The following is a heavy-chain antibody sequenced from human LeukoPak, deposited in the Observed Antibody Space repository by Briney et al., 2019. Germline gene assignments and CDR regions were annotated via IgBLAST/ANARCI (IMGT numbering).Heavy chain of an antibody. Sequence: GRSLRLSCAASGFTFSSYGMHWVRQAPGKGLEWVAVKSYDGSNKYYADSVKGRFTISRDNSKNTLYLQMNSLRAEDTAVYYCAKATAAYYYYGMDVWGKGTTVTVSS. D-gene: IGHD2-2*01. J-gene: IGHJ6*04. V-gene: IGHV3-30*18. CDR3: AKATAAYYYYGMDV. CDR2: KSYDGSNK. CDR1: GFTFSSYG.